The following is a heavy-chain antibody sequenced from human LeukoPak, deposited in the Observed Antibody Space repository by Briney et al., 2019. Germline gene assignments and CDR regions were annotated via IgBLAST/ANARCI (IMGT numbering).Heavy chain of an antibody. J-gene: IGHJ4*02. Sequence: GGSLRLSCAASGFIFNTYAMSWVRQAPGKGLEWVTAIASSGGTYYTDSVKGRFTIFRDNSKNTLYLQMNSLRGEDTAVYYCAKRTSSRAFDYWGQGTLVTVSS. CDR1: GFIFNTYA. CDR2: IASSGGT. CDR3: AKRTSSRAFDY. V-gene: IGHV3-23*01. D-gene: IGHD6-13*01.